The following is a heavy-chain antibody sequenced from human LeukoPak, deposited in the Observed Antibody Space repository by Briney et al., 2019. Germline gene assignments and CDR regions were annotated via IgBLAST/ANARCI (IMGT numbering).Heavy chain of an antibody. Sequence: GGSLRLSCAASRFTFSSYGMHWVRQAPGKGLEWVAYIQYDGSNEQYADSVKGRFSVSRDSSKNILYLQMNSLRAEDTAVYYCAKSPRRQQLRHLDYWGQGNLVTVSS. CDR2: IQYDGSNE. J-gene: IGHJ4*02. CDR3: AKSPRRQQLRHLDY. CDR1: RFTFSSYG. D-gene: IGHD6-13*01. V-gene: IGHV3-30*02.